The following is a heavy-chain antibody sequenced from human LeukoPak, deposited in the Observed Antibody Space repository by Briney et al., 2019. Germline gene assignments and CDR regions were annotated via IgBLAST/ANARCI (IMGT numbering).Heavy chain of an antibody. V-gene: IGHV3-30-3*01. CDR3: TTGGSSVP. J-gene: IGHJ5*02. CDR1: GFTFSSYA. CDR2: ISYDGSNK. Sequence: GRSLRLSCGASGFTFSSYAMHWVRQAPGKGLEWVAVISYDGSNKYYADSVKGRFTISRDNSKNTLYLQMNSLKTEDTAVYYCTTGGSSVPWGQGTLVTVSS.